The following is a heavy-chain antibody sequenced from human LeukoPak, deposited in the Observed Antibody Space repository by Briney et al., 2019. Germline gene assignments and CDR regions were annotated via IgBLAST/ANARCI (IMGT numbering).Heavy chain of an antibody. J-gene: IGHJ4*02. Sequence: GGTLRIYCADSGFPFSSHSMNWVRPAPGKGPEPVSSISSSSSYIYYADSVKGLFTISRGNAKNSLYLQMNSLRAEDTAVYYCARDPADSRGWYNYWGQGTLVTVSS. D-gene: IGHD6-19*01. CDR3: ARDPADSRGWYNY. V-gene: IGHV3-21*01. CDR1: GFPFSSHS. CDR2: ISSSSSYI.